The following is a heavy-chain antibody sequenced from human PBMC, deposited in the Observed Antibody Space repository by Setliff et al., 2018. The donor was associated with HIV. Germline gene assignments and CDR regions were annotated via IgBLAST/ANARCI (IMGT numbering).Heavy chain of an antibody. Sequence: PSETLSLTCAVYGGSFSGYYWSWIRQPPGKGLEWIGEINHRGTTNYNPSLKSRVTISVDTSKNQFSLKLSAVAAADTAVCYCARKTGSGTDVTYYYYYMDVWGKGTTVTVS. CDR1: GGSFSGYY. D-gene: IGHD3-10*01. V-gene: IGHV4-34*01. J-gene: IGHJ6*03. CDR2: INHRGTT. CDR3: ARKTGSGTDVTYYYYYMDV.